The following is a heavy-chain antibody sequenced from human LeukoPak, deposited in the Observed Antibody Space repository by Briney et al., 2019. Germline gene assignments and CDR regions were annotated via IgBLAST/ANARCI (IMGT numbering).Heavy chain of an antibody. CDR1: GFTFSSYE. D-gene: IGHD2-15*01. CDR2: ISSGSSYI. Sequence: GGSLRLSCAASGFTFSSYEMNWVRQAPGKGLEWVSCISSGSSYIYYADSVKGRFTISRDNAKNSLYLQMNSLRAEDTAVYYCARCSGGACYRSADYWGQGTLVTVSS. V-gene: IGHV3-21*01. J-gene: IGHJ4*02. CDR3: ARCSGGACYRSADY.